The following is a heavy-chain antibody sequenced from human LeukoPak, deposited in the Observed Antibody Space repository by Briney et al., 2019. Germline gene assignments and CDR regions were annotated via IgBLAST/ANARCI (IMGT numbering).Heavy chain of an antibody. CDR3: ARHRYSVVYYFDY. D-gene: IGHD6-13*01. J-gene: IGHJ4*02. CDR1: GGSISSYY. Sequence: SETLSLTCTVSGGSISSYYWSWIRQPPGKGLKWIGYIYYSGSTNYNPSLKSRVTISVDTSKNQFSLKLSSETAADTAVYYCARHRYSVVYYFDYWGQGTLVTVSS. V-gene: IGHV4-59*08. CDR2: IYYSGST.